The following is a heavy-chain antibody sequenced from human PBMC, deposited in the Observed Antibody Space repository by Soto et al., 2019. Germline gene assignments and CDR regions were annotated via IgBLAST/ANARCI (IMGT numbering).Heavy chain of an antibody. D-gene: IGHD1-26*01. CDR2: NSALNGKT. CDR1: GFTFNTHG. CDR3: AVSTSIVLGFRY. V-gene: IGHV1-18*01. J-gene: IGHJ4*02. Sequence: QGYLVQSGAEVKRPGASVRVSCKTSGFTFNTHGLSWVRQAPGQGLEWMGWNSALNGKTFYAHNFQDRVIMTTDTSSSTASMELRGLKSDDTAVYYCAVSTSIVLGFRYLGQGTLVIVSS.